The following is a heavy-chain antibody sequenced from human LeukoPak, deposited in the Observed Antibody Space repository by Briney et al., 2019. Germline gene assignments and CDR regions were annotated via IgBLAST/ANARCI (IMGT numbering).Heavy chain of an antibody. V-gene: IGHV1-18*01. CDR1: GYTFTSYG. J-gene: IGHJ4*02. Sequence: GASVKVSCKASGYTFTSYGISWVRQAPGQGLEWMGWISAYNGNTNYAQKLQGSVTMTTDTSTSTAYMELRSLRSDDTAVYYCARGRGESYYDSSGYYCYFDYWGQGTLVTVSS. D-gene: IGHD3-22*01. CDR3: ARGRGESYYDSSGYYCYFDY. CDR2: ISAYNGNT.